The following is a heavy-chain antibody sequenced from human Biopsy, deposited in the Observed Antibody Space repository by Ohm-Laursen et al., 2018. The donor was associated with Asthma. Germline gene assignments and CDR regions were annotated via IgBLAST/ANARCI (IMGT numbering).Heavy chain of an antibody. CDR2: ISKDASTQ. CDR3: VRGGTDDAFDI. D-gene: IGHD1-1*01. V-gene: IGHV3-30*01. CDR1: GFSFSNFA. Sequence: SLRLSCTASGFSFSNFAIHWVRQAPGKGLEWVGVISKDASTQDYADSVKGRFTMTRDNSKNTLDLQMNSLSEEDTAVYYCVRGGTDDAFDIWGQGTVVSVSS. J-gene: IGHJ3*02.